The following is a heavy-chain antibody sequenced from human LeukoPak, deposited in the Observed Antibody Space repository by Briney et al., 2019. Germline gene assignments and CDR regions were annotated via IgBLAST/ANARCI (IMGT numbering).Heavy chain of an antibody. CDR3: ARDRNGRSGWPDY. CDR1: GFTFSSYG. V-gene: IGHV3-33*01. CDR2: IWYDGSNK. D-gene: IGHD6-19*01. Sequence: PGGSLRLSCAASGFTFSSYGMHWVRQAPGEGLEWVAVIWYDGSNKYYADSVKGRFTISRDNSKNTLYLQMNSLRAEDTAVYYCARDRNGRSGWPDYWGQGTLVTVSS. J-gene: IGHJ4*02.